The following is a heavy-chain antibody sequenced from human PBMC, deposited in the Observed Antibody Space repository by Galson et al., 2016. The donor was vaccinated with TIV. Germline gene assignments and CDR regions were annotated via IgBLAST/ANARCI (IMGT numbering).Heavy chain of an antibody. V-gene: IGHV1-18*01. CDR2: IRAYNGET. CDR1: GYTFTDYG. Sequence: QSGAEVKKPGASVKVSCKASGYTFTDYGFSWVRQAPGQGLEWMAWIRAYNGETEYAQKFQGRVTLTTDASTSTAYIEVTSLRSDDTAIYYCARRGYGGWYYFDYWGQGTLVTVSS. J-gene: IGHJ4*02. CDR3: ARRGYGGWYYFDY. D-gene: IGHD6-19*01.